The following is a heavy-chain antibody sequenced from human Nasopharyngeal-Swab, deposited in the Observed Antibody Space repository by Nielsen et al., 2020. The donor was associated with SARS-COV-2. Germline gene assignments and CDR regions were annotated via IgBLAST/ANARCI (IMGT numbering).Heavy chain of an antibody. V-gene: IGHV4-31*03. Sequence: SETLSLTCTVSGGSISSGGYYWSWLRQHPGKGLEWIGYIYYSASTYYYPSIKSRVTISVDTSKNQFSLKLSSVTAADTAVYYCARFGSLWFGELSGLDYWGQGTLVTVSS. J-gene: IGHJ4*02. CDR3: ARFGSLWFGELSGLDY. D-gene: IGHD3-10*01. CDR2: IYYSAST. CDR1: GGSISSGGYY.